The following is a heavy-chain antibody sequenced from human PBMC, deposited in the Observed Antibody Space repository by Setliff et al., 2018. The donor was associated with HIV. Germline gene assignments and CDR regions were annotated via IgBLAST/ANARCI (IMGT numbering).Heavy chain of an antibody. Sequence: PGGSLRLSCAASGFTFSNAWMSWVRQAPGKGLEWVGRIKSKTDGGTTDYAAPVKGRFTISRDDSKNTLYLQMNSLKTEDTAVYYCTSRPPNSSSRRFDPWGQGTLVTVSS. CDR3: TSRPPNSSSRRFDP. CDR2: IKSKTDGGTT. D-gene: IGHD6-13*01. J-gene: IGHJ5*02. V-gene: IGHV3-15*01. CDR1: GFTFSNAW.